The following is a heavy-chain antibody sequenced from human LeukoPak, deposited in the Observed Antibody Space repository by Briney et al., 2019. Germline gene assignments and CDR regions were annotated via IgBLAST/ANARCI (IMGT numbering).Heavy chain of an antibody. CDR3: ARGGSGAPFDP. CDR1: GGSISSSPYY. D-gene: IGHD2-15*01. Sequence: SETLSLTCTVSGGSISSSPYYWGWIRQPPGKGLEWIGSIYYSGTTHYSPSLESRVTISVDTSKNQFSLKPASVTAADTAVYYCARGGSGAPFDPWGQGTLVTVSS. V-gene: IGHV4-39*07. CDR2: IYYSGTT. J-gene: IGHJ5*02.